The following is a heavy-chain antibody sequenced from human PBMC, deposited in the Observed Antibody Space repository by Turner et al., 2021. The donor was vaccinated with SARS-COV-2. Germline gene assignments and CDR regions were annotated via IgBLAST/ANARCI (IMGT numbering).Heavy chain of an antibody. CDR2: ISSSSSYI. V-gene: IGHV3-21*01. CDR3: AREKPGFDSSGYYPDAFDI. Sequence: EAQLVESGGGLVKPGGSLRVSCASSGFTFSSYGMNWVRQAPGKGLEWVSSISSSSSYIYYADSLKGRFTISRNNAKKSVYLQMNSLRAEDTAVYYCAREKPGFDSSGYYPDAFDIWGQGTMVTVSS. J-gene: IGHJ3*02. CDR1: GFTFSSYG. D-gene: IGHD3-22*01.